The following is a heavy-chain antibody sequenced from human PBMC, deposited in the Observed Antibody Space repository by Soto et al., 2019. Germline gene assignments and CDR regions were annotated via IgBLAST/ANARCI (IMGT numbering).Heavy chain of an antibody. CDR2: IIPIFGTA. CDR3: ARDRGPSSGYYPYWFDP. CDR1: GGTFSSYA. V-gene: IGHV1-69*12. Sequence: QVQLVQSGAAVKKPGSSVKVSCTASGGTFSSYAITWVRQAPGQGLEWMGGIIPIFGTANYAQKFQGRVTITADESTSTAYMELSSLRSEDTAVYYCARDRGPSSGYYPYWFDPWGQGTLVTVSS. D-gene: IGHD3-22*01. J-gene: IGHJ5*02.